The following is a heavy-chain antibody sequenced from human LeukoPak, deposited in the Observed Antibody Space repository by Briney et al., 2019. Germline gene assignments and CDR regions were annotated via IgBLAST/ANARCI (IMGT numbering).Heavy chain of an antibody. D-gene: IGHD3-10*01. CDR3: ARSIAQAARPYYYGSGSLRGTDAFDI. CDR2: IYYSGST. J-gene: IGHJ3*02. V-gene: IGHV4-59*01. CDR1: GGSISSYY. Sequence: SETLSLTCTVSGGSISSYYWSWIRQPPGKGLEWIGYIYYSGSTNYNPSLKSRVTISVDTSKNQFSLKLSSVTAADTAVYYCARSIAQAARPYYYGSGSLRGTDAFDIWGQGTMVTVSS.